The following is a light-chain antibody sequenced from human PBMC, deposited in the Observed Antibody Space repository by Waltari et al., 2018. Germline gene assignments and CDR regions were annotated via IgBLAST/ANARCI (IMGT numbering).Light chain of an antibody. J-gene: IGLJ2*01. Sequence: SSELTQDPAVSVALGQTVKMTCQGDSPRTSNASWYQQKPGQAPVLVLFGYNTRPSVIPDRFSGYNSGTTSSLTISGAQAEDEADYYCHSRDSSASHVVFGGGTKLTVL. CDR2: GYN. CDR1: SPRTSN. CDR3: HSRDSSASHVV. V-gene: IGLV3-19*01.